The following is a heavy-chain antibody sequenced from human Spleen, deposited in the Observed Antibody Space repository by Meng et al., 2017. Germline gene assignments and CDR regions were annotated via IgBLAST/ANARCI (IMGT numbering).Heavy chain of an antibody. CDR1: GFTFDDYA. D-gene: IGHD3-10*01. Sequence: GESLKISCAASGFTFDDYAMHWVRQVPGKGLEWVSLITWDGGSTYYADSVRGRFTISRDNSRNSLYLQMNNLRPDDTALYYCAKAEDTYASYYFEYWGLGTLVTVSS. V-gene: IGHV3-43D*03. J-gene: IGHJ4*02. CDR2: ITWDGGST. CDR3: AKAEDTYASYYFEY.